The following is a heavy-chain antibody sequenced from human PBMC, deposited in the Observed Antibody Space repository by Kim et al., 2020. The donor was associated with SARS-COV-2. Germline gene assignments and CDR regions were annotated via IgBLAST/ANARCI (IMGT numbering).Heavy chain of an antibody. Sequence: IYYSGSTYYNPALKSRVTISVDTSKNQFSLELSSVTAADTAVYYWASYDYWGQGTLVTVSS. J-gene: IGHJ4*02. V-gene: IGHV4-39*01. CDR2: IYYSGST. CDR3: ASYDY.